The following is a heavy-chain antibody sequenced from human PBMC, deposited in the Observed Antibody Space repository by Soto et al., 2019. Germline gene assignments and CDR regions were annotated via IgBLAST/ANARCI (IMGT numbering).Heavy chain of an antibody. CDR1: GFTFRSDW. Sequence: GGSLRLSCAASGFTFRSDWMSWVRQAPGKGLEWVANIKQDGSEKCHVDSVKGRFTISRDNARKSLYLQMDGLRVEDTAVYFCAKDGPDDSSGYFSFDYWGQGALVTVSS. CDR2: IKQDGSEK. CDR3: AKDGPDDSSGYFSFDY. J-gene: IGHJ4*02. V-gene: IGHV3-7*03. D-gene: IGHD3-22*01.